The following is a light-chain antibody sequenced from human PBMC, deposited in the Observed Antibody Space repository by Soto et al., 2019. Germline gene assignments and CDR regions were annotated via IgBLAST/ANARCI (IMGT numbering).Light chain of an antibody. Sequence: EIVLTQSPGTLSLSPGERATLFCRASQTVRNNYLAWYQRRPGQAPRLLIYAASSRATGIPARFSGSGSGTDFTLTISSLEPEDFAVYYCQHRTNWPPAISFGQGTRLEIK. J-gene: IGKJ5*01. V-gene: IGKV3D-20*02. CDR3: QHRTNWPPAIS. CDR1: QTVRNNY. CDR2: AAS.